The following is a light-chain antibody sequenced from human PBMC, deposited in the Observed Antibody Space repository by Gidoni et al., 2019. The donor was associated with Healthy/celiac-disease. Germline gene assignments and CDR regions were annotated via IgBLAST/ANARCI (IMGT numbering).Light chain of an antibody. J-gene: IGKJ4*01. Sequence: DSQMTQSPSSLSASVGDRVTITCRASQSMSSYLNWYQQKPGKAPKLLIYAASSLQSGVPSRFRGSRSRTAFPLTISSLPPADFATYYCQQSSSTPPTSGGXTKVEIK. CDR3: QQSSSTPPT. V-gene: IGKV1-39*01. CDR1: QSMSSY. CDR2: AAS.